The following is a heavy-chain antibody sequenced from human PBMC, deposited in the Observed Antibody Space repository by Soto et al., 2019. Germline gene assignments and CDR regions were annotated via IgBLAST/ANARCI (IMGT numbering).Heavy chain of an antibody. CDR2: LSANNGNT. J-gene: IGHJ6*02. CDR1: GYTFTTFG. V-gene: IGHV1-18*01. D-gene: IGHD6-13*01. CDR3: ARDSSIGAAGPVIQFMRGCV. Sequence: ASVKVSCKASGYTFTTFGISWVPRVPLQGHELVVWLSANNGNTKYSQKFQGRVSLTTETSTSTAYMQLRRLRSDDTAVYYCARDSSIGAAGPVIQFMRGCVRRQGTTVTVS.